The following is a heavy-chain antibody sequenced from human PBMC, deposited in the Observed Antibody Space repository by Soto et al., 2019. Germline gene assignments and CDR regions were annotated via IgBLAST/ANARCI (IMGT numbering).Heavy chain of an antibody. D-gene: IGHD3-10*01. CDR1: GGTFSSYA. CDR3: ASHQLGELFPFDY. Sequence: ASVKVSCKASGGTFSSYAISWVRQAPGQGLEWMGGIIPIFGTANYAQKFQGRVTITADESTSTAYMELSSLRSEDTAVYYCASHQLGELFPFDYWGQGTLVTVSS. J-gene: IGHJ4*02. CDR2: IIPIFGTA. V-gene: IGHV1-69*13.